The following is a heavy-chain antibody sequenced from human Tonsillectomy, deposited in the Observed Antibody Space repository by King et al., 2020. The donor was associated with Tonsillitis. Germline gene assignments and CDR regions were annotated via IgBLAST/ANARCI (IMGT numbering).Heavy chain of an antibody. J-gene: IGHJ4*02. CDR3: AKLISGWPRGPAGDDSGFDS. CDR2: ISASGGST. D-gene: IGHD6-19*01. Sequence: VQLVESGGGLVQPGRSLRLSCAASGFTFSNYVMTWVRQTPGKGLEWVLSISASGGSTDYADSVKGRFIISRDNSKSMLYLRMNSLRAEDTAVYYCAKLISGWPRGPAGDDSGFDSWGQGTPVTVSS. CDR1: GFTFSNYV. V-gene: IGHV3-23*04.